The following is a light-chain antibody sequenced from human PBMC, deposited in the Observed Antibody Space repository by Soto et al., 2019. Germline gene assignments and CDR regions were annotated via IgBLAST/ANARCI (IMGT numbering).Light chain of an antibody. Sequence: QSVLTQPASVSGSPGQSITISCTGTSSDVGGYNYVSWYQHHPGKVPKLMIYEVTNRPSGISNRFSGSKSGNTASLTISGLQAEDEADYYCSSYTTSYTPVFGGGTKLTVL. CDR3: SSYTTSYTPV. CDR1: SSDVGGYNY. V-gene: IGLV2-14*01. CDR2: EVT. J-gene: IGLJ2*01.